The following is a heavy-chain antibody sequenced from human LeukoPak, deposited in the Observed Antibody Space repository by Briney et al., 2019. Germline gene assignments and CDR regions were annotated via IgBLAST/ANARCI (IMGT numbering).Heavy chain of an antibody. CDR3: ASRDHYTQGGFDASDV. J-gene: IGHJ3*01. CDR1: GAPINSGGYS. D-gene: IGHD3-3*01. CDR2: IYHTENT. V-gene: IGHV4-30-2*01. Sequence: PSGTLSLTCAVSGAPINSGGYSWSWIRQPPGKGLEWIGCIYHTENTYYNPSLQSRVTISVDTSKNQFSLELDSVTAADTAVYYCASRDHYTQGGFDASDVWGQGTMVTVSS.